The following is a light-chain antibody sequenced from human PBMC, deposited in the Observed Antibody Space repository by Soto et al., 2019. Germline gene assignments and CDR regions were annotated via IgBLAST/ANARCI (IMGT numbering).Light chain of an antibody. CDR2: GVT. CDR3: SSCTSSSTLV. J-gene: IGLJ3*02. Sequence: QSVLTQPASVSGSPGQSITISCTGTTRDIGGYNCVSWYQQHPGKAPQVMIYGVTNRPSGVSNRFSGSKSGYTASLTISGLQVEDEADYYCSSCTSSSTLVFGGGTKVTVL. V-gene: IGLV2-14*03. CDR1: TRDIGGYNC.